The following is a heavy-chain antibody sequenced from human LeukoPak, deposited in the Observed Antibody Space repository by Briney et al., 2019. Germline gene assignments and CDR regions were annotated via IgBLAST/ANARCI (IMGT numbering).Heavy chain of an antibody. CDR3: ATYYYGSGSYIPYFDY. J-gene: IGHJ4*02. D-gene: IGHD3-10*01. V-gene: IGHV1-24*01. CDR1: GYTLTELS. Sequence: GASVKVSCKVSGYTLTELSMHWVRQAPGKGLEWMGGFDPEDGETIYAQKFQGRVTMTEDTSTDTAYMELSSLRSEDTAVYYCATYYYGSGSYIPYFDYWGQGTLVTVSS. CDR2: FDPEDGET.